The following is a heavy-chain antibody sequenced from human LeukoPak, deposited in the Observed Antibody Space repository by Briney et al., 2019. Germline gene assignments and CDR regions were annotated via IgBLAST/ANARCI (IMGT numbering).Heavy chain of an antibody. J-gene: IGHJ4*02. D-gene: IGHD4-17*01. CDR1: GFTVGGHS. CDR3: ARGAGPYGDYRDS. Sequence: GGSLRLSCAASGFTVGGHSMNWVRQAPVKGLEWISCFSISSNIYYADSVKGRFTISRDNAENSLYLQMNSLTVEDTAVYYCARGAGPYGDYRDSWGQGTLVTVSS. V-gene: IGHV3-48*01. CDR2: FSISSNI.